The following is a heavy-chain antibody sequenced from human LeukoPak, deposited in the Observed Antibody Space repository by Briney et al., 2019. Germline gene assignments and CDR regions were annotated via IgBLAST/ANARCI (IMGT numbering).Heavy chain of an antibody. J-gene: IGHJ4*02. Sequence: SETLSLTCTVSGGSISSGGYYWSWIRQHPGKGLEWIGYIYYSGSTYYNPSLKSRVTISVDTSKNQFSLKLNSVTAADTAVYYCARGYYGAFDRHFDSWGQGALVTVSS. CDR1: GGSISSGGYY. CDR3: ARGYYGAFDRHFDS. CDR2: IYYSGST. D-gene: IGHD3-3*01. V-gene: IGHV4-31*03.